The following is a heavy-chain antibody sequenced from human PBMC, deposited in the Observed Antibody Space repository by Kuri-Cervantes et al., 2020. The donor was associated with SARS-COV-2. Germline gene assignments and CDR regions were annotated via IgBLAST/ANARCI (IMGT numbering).Heavy chain of an antibody. CDR3: ASHSSSWYARYYYYGMDV. J-gene: IGHJ6*02. Sequence: ASVKVSCKASGYTFTGYYMHWVRQAPGQGLEWMGWINPNSGGTNYAQKFQGRVTITADESTSTAYMELSSLRSEDTAVYYCASHSSSWYARYYYYGMDVWGQGTTVTVSS. CDR1: GYTFTGYY. D-gene: IGHD6-13*01. CDR2: INPNSGGT. V-gene: IGHV1-2*02.